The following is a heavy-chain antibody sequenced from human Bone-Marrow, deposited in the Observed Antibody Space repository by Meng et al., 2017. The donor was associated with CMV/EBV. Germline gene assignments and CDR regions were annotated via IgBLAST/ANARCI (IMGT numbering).Heavy chain of an antibody. V-gene: IGHV3-30-3*01. D-gene: IGHD4-11*01. Sequence: AASGFTFSSYAMHWVRQAPGKGLEWVAVISYDGSNKYYADSVKGRFTISRDNSKNTLYLQMNSLRAEDTAVYYCARPSGYPTVTDDYWGQGTLVTVSS. CDR2: ISYDGSNK. CDR3: ARPSGYPTVTDDY. J-gene: IGHJ4*02. CDR1: GFTFSSYA.